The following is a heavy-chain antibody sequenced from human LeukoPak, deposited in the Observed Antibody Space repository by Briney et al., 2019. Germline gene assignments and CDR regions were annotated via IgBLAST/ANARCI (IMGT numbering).Heavy chain of an antibody. D-gene: IGHD2-15*01. Sequence: GGSPRLSCAGSGFTFVDYVMSWVRQAPGKGRAWVSGINWLGCGIGYAGSVKGRLTLSRDNPKKSLDLQMNSLRAEDTAFYYCARELGYCSGGSCYFPFDYWGQGTLVTVCS. CDR2: INWLGCGI. V-gene: IGHV3-20*04. CDR1: GFTFVDYV. J-gene: IGHJ4*02. CDR3: ARELGYCSGGSCYFPFDY.